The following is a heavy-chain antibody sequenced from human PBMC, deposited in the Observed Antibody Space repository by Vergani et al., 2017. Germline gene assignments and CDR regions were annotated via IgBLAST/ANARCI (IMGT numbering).Heavy chain of an antibody. CDR2: IYHSGST. CDR1: GYSISSGYY. CDR3: ARTESFILRYFHWAL. J-gene: IGHJ4*01. Sequence: QVQLQESGPGLVKPSETPSLTCAVSGYSISSGYYWGWIRQPPGKGLEWIGSIYHSGSTYYNPSLKSRVAISIDTSKNHFSLRLSSVTAADTAIYFCARTESFILRYFHWALWGHGTLVTVSS. V-gene: IGHV4-38-2*01. D-gene: IGHD3-9*01.